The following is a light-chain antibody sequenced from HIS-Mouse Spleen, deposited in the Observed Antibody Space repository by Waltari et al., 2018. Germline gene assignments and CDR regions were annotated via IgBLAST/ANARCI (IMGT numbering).Light chain of an antibody. CDR1: SSDVGGYNY. V-gene: IGLV2-14*03. Sequence: QSALTQPASVSGSPGQSITISCTGTSSDVGGYNYVSWYQQHPGQAPKLMIYDVSNRPSVVSNRLAGSKSGNTASRTISGLQAEDEADYYCSSYTSSSFNVVFGGGTKLTVL. CDR3: SSYTSSSFNVV. J-gene: IGLJ2*01. CDR2: DVS.